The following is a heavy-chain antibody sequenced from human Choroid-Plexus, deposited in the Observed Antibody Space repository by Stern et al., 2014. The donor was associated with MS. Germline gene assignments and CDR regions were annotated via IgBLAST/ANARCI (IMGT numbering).Heavy chain of an antibody. CDR3: AKDRQYLTYFFDH. CDR2: VSYVGSNK. D-gene: IGHD2/OR15-2a*01. J-gene: IGHJ5*02. V-gene: IGHV3-30*18. Sequence: VQLVESGGGVVKPGRPLRLSCVASGFTFGSCSMHWVRQAPGKGLEWVGCVSYVGSNKYYADSVKVRFAISRDNSQNTRYMQMSSLRPEDTAVYYCAKDRQYLTYFFDHWGQGSLVTVSS. CDR1: GFTFGSCS.